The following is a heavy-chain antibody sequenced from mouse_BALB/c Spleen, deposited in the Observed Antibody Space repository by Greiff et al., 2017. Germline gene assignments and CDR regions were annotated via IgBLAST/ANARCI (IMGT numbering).Heavy chain of an antibody. J-gene: IGHJ4*01. Sequence: LKQSGAELVRPGALVKLSCKASGFNIKDYYMHWVKQRPEQGLEWIGWIDPENGNTIYDPKFQGKASITADTSSNTAYLQLSSLTSEDTAVYYCARHGSYLYYAMDYWGQGTSVTVSS. CDR3: ARHGSYLYYAMDY. CDR1: GFNIKDYY. V-gene: IGHV14-1*02. D-gene: IGHD1-1*02. CDR2: IDPENGNT.